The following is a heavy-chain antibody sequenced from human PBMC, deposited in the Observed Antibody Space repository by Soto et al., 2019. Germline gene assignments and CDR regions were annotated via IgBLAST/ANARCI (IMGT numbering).Heavy chain of an antibody. V-gene: IGHV4-34*01. D-gene: IGHD3-16*01. J-gene: IGHJ3*02. CDR2: INHSGST. Sequence: SETLSLTCAVYGGSFSGYYWSWIRQPPGKGLEWIGEINHSGSTNYNPSLKSRVTISVDTSKNQFSLKLSSVTAADTAVYYCASRAGVSMIPRENDAFDIWGQGTMVTVSS. CDR3: ASRAGVSMIPRENDAFDI. CDR1: GGSFSGYY.